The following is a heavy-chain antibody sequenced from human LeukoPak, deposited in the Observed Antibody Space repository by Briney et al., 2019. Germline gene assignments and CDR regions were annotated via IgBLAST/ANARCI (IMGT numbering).Heavy chain of an antibody. CDR3: AKDSSVAAPYGMDV. CDR1: GFTFSSYG. Sequence: GRSLRLSYAASGFTFSSYGMHWVRQAPGKGLEWVAVISYDGSNEYYADSVKGRFTISRDNSKNTLYLQMNSLRAEDTAVYYCAKDSSVAAPYGMDVWGQGTTVTVSS. V-gene: IGHV3-30*18. CDR2: ISYDGSNE. J-gene: IGHJ6*02. D-gene: IGHD6-19*01.